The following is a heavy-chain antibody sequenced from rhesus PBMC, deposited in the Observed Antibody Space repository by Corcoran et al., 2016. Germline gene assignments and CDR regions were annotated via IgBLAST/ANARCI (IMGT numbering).Heavy chain of an antibody. V-gene: IGHV4S7*01. Sequence: QVQLQESGPGLVKPSETLSLTCVVSGDSISSDYWGWVRQSPGKGLEWIGYIYGVIGSTNYNPSLKSRVTISTDTSKNQLSLKLTSVTTADTAIYYCAKYCSGTGCGYFEFWGQGALVTVSS. CDR3: AKYCSGTGCGYFEF. CDR1: GDSISSDY. CDR2: IYGVIGST. J-gene: IGHJ1*01. D-gene: IGHD2-21*01.